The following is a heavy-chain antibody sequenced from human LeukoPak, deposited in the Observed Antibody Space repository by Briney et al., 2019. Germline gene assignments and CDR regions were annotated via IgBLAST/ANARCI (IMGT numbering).Heavy chain of an antibody. CDR1: GFTFGNYA. Sequence: GGSLRLPCVASGFTFGNYAMGWLRQAPGRRPEWVSSLTDSGGTTYYVDSVKGRFAISRDNSKNTLYLHMNSLRAEDTAVYYCAKKRDAFDIWGQGTVVTVSS. V-gene: IGHV3-23*01. CDR2: LTDSGGTT. D-gene: IGHD5-24*01. J-gene: IGHJ3*02. CDR3: AKKRDAFDI.